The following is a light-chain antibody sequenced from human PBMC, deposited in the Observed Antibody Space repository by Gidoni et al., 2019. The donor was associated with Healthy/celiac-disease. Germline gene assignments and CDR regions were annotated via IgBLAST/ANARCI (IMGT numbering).Light chain of an antibody. J-gene: IGKJ2*03. CDR2: KAS. Sequence: DIQTTQSPSTLSASVGGRVPITCRASQSSSSWLAWYQQKPGKAPKLLIYKASSLESGIPSRFSGSGSGTEFTLTISSLQPDDFAAYYCQQYNSYPYSFGQGTKLEIK. CDR1: QSSSSW. CDR3: QQYNSYPYS. V-gene: IGKV1-5*03.